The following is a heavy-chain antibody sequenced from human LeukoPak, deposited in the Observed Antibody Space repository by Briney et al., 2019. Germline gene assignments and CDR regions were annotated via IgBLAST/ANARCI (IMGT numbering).Heavy chain of an antibody. V-gene: IGHV3-23*01. CDR3: AKDARAYGSGPLDY. D-gene: IGHD3-10*01. J-gene: IGHJ4*02. Sequence: RGSLRLSCAAPGFTFSKDVTRWVRHTPRERLEWVSAISTGGGSTNYAASVKGRFTISRNNSKNTLYLQMNSLRAEDPAVYYCAKDARAYGSGPLDYWGQGTLVTVSS. CDR2: ISTGGGST. CDR1: GFTFSKDV.